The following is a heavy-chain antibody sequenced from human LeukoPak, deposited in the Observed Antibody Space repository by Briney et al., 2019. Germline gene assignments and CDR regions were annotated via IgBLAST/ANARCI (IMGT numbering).Heavy chain of an antibody. CDR3: ARGHYDFWSGYPNWFDP. D-gene: IGHD3-3*01. V-gene: IGHV7-4-1*02. CDR2: TNTNTGNP. J-gene: IGHJ5*02. CDR1: GYTFTSYA. Sequence: ASVKVSCKASGYTFTSYAMNWVRQAPGQGLEWMGWTNTNTGNPTYAQGFTGRFVFSLDTSVSTAYLQISSLKAEDTAVYYCARGHYDFWSGYPNWFDPWGQGTLVTVSS.